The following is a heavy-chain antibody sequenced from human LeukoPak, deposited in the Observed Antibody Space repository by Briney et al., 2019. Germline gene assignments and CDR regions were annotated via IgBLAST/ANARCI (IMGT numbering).Heavy chain of an antibody. D-gene: IGHD4-11*01. CDR3: AREGVTTVTNWFDP. Sequence: PSETLSLTCTVSGGSISSSSYYWGWIRQPPGKGLEWIGSIYYSGGTYYNPSLKSRVTISVDTSKNQFSLKLSSVTAADTAVYYCAREGVTTVTNWFDPWGQGTLVTVSS. V-gene: IGHV4-39*07. CDR2: IYYSGGT. J-gene: IGHJ5*02. CDR1: GGSISSSSYY.